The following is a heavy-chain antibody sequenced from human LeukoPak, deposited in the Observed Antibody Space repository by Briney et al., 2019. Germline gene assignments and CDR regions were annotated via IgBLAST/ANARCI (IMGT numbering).Heavy chain of an antibody. Sequence: SETLSLTCAVSGGSISSGGYSWSWIRQPPGKDLEWIGYIYHSGSTYYNPSLKSRVTISVDRSKNQFSLKLSSVTAAETAVYYCARGHCLLGSGMDVWAQGTTVIVSS. CDR2: IYHSGST. J-gene: IGHJ6*02. V-gene: IGHV4-30-2*01. CDR3: ARGHCLLGSGMDV. CDR1: GGSISSGGYS. D-gene: IGHD3-16*01.